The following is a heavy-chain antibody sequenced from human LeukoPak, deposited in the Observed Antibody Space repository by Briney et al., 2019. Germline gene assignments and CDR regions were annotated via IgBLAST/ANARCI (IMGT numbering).Heavy chain of an antibody. CDR1: GFPFSSNY. D-gene: IGHD2-2*01. Sequence: PGGSLSLSCAASGFPFSSNYMSWVRQAPGKGLEWGSVIYSCGSTYYADSVKGRFTISRDNSKNTLYLQINSLRAEDTAVYYCARVRNGGYCSSTSYEFDYWGQGTLVTVSS. CDR2: IYSCGST. CDR3: ARVRNGGYCSSTSYEFDY. J-gene: IGHJ4*02. V-gene: IGHV3-66*03.